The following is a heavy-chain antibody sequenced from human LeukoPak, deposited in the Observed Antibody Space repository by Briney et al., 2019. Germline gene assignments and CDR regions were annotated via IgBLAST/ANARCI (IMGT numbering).Heavy chain of an antibody. Sequence: SETLSLTCAVYGGSFSGYYWSWIRQPPGKGLEWIGEINHSGSTNYNPSLKSRVTISVDKSKNQFSLKLSSVTAADTAVSYCARVLGAGTFDYWGQGTLVTVSS. D-gene: IGHD3-16*01. V-gene: IGHV4-34*01. CDR2: INHSGST. J-gene: IGHJ4*02. CDR1: GGSFSGYY. CDR3: ARVLGAGTFDY.